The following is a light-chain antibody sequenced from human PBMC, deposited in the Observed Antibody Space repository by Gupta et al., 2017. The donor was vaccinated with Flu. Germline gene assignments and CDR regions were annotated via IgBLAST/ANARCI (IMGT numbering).Light chain of an antibody. CDR2: DDT. Sequence: SYVLTQPPSVSAAPGQTARITCGGNNIGSKRVPWYQQKPGQAPVLVVYDDTDRPPGIPERLAFSNAGNTATLTISRVEAGDEADYYCQVWDPTSEVVFGGGTKLTVL. V-gene: IGLV3-21*02. CDR3: QVWDPTSEVV. J-gene: IGLJ2*01. CDR1: NIGSKR.